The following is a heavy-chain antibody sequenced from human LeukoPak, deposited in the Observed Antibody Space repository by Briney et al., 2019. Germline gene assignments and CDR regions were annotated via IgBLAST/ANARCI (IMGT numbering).Heavy chain of an antibody. CDR3: ARGGFDGSLGY. V-gene: IGHV4-31*03. D-gene: IGHD3-9*01. Sequence: SETLSLTCTVSGGSISSGGYYWSCIRQHPGNGLEWIGYIYYSGSTYYNPSLKSRVTISVDTSKNQFSLKLSSVTAADTAVYCCARGGFDGSLGYWGQGTLVTVSS. CDR2: IYYSGST. J-gene: IGHJ4*02. CDR1: GGSISSGGYY.